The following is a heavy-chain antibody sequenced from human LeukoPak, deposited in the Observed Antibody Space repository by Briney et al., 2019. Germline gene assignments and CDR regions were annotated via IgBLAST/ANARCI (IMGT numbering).Heavy chain of an antibody. V-gene: IGHV1-2*02. J-gene: IGHJ4*02. CDR1: GYTFTGYY. CDR3: ARPAGGDNYFDY. Sequence: EASVKVSCTASGYTFTGYYMHWVRQAPGQGLEWMGWINANSGGTNYAQKFQGRVTMTRDTSISTAYMELSRLRSADTAVYYCARPAGGDNYFDYWGQGTLVTVSS. CDR2: INANSGGT. D-gene: IGHD2-2*01.